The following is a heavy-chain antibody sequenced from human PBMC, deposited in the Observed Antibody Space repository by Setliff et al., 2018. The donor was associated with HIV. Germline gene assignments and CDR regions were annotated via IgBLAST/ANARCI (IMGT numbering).Heavy chain of an antibody. CDR1: GGSFSGYY. Sequence: PSETLSLTCAVYGGSFSGYYWTWIRQPPGKGLEWIADINHKTNANYNPSLKSRVIISVDTSKNQFSLNLTSVTAADTTVYYCARDPHYFDRSGYFSWFYFDFWGQGKLVTVSS. V-gene: IGHV4-34*01. D-gene: IGHD3-22*01. CDR2: INHKTNA. CDR3: ARDPHYFDRSGYFSWFYFDF. J-gene: IGHJ4*02.